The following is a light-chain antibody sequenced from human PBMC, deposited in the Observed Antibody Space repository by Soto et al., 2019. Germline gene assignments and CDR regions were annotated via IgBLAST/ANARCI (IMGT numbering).Light chain of an antibody. CDR3: SSYTSSSTLDV. Sequence: QSVLTQPASVSGSPGQSITISCTGTSSDVGGYNYVSWYQQHPGKAPKPMIYDVSNRTSGVSNRCSGSKSGNTASLTISGLQAEDEADYYCSSYTSSSTLDVFGTGTKVTVL. CDR1: SSDVGGYNY. J-gene: IGLJ1*01. V-gene: IGLV2-14*01. CDR2: DVS.